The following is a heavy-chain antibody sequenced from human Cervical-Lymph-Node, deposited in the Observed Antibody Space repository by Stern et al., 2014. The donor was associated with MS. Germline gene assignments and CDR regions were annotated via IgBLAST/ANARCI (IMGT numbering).Heavy chain of an antibody. D-gene: IGHD4-23*01. CDR2: IYYSGST. Sequence: QVQLQESGPGLVKPSETLSLTCTVSGGSISSYYWRWIRQPPGKGLEWIGYIYYSGSTNYNPSLKSRVTISVDTSKNQFSLKLSSVTAADTAVYYCARGYGGNPLDYWGQGTLVTVSS. V-gene: IGHV4-59*01. J-gene: IGHJ4*02. CDR1: GGSISSYY. CDR3: ARGYGGNPLDY.